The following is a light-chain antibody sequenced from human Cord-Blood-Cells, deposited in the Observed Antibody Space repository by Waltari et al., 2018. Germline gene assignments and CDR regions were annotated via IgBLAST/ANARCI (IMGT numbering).Light chain of an antibody. CDR1: QNSRSY. CDR3: QQSYSTPLT. J-gene: IGKJ4*01. CDR2: AAS. V-gene: IGKV1-39*01. Sequence: DIQMTQSPSSLSASVGDRVTITSPASQNSRSYLNWYQQKPGKAPKLLIYAASSLQSGVPSRFSGSGSGTDFTLTISSLQPEDFATYYCQQSYSTPLTFGGGTKVEIK.